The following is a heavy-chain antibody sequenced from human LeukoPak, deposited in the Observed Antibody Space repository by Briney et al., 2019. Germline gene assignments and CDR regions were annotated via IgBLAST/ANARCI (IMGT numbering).Heavy chain of an antibody. V-gene: IGHV4-59*06. CDR2: IYYSGST. D-gene: IGHD2-2*01. CDR1: GGSISSYY. CDR3: ARASVVDAFDI. Sequence: SETLSLTCTVSGGSISSYYWSWIRQHPGKGLEWIGYIYYSGSTYYNPSLKSRVTISVDTSKNQFSLKLSSVTAADTAMYYCARASVVDAFDIWGQGTMVTVSS. J-gene: IGHJ3*02.